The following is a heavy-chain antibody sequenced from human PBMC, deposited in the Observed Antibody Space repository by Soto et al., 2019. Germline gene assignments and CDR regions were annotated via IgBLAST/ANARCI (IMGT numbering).Heavy chain of an antibody. Sequence: SETLSLTCSVSGESINNGAYYWNWIRQYPDKRLEWIGYIYFSGSTFYAPSLRGRVTISADTSNNQFSLNLNSVTVADTAIYYCARDRPIPDSGSPSFDPWGPGIQVT. J-gene: IGHJ5*02. CDR2: IYFSGST. D-gene: IGHD3-10*01. CDR1: GESINNGAYY. V-gene: IGHV4-31*03. CDR3: ARDRPIPDSGSPSFDP.